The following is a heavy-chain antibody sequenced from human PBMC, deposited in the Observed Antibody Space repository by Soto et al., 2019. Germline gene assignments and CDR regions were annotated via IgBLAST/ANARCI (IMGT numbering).Heavy chain of an antibody. CDR2: ISSTGSSI. Sequence: VQLVECGGGLVKPGGSLRLSCAASGLTFSDSYLNWIRHAPGKGLEWLAYISSTGSSIFYAGSVKGRFTISMDNAKNSLYLQMNSLRAEDTAMYYCARVRFGEWGYAMDVWGQGTTVTVSS. D-gene: IGHD3-10*01. V-gene: IGHV3-11*01. CDR3: ARVRFGEWGYAMDV. J-gene: IGHJ6*02. CDR1: GLTFSDSY.